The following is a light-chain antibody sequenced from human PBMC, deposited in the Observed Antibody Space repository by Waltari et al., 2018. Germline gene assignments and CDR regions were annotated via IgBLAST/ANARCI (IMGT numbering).Light chain of an antibody. CDR1: TSNLRADYD. V-gene: IGLV1-40*01. Sequence: QSVLTQPPLVSGAPRQSVTLSCSGSTSNLRADYDVTWYQDLPGPAPRLLMYGASSRPSGFPDRFSGSKAGNSAALTITWLHAEDEANYFCLSYDSSLSAFVFGGGTKLTV. CDR2: GAS. J-gene: IGLJ3*02. CDR3: LSYDSSLSAFV.